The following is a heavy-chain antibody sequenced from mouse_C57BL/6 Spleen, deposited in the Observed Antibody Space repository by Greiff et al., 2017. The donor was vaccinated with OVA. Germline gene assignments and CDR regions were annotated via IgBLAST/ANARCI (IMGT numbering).Heavy chain of an antibody. CDR3: ARAYGSSPWYFDV. D-gene: IGHD1-1*01. CDR2: IDPSDSET. CDR1: GYTFTSYW. Sequence: VKLQQPGAELVRPGSSVKLSCKASGYTFTSYWMHWVKQRPIQGLEWIGNIDPSDSETHYNQKFKDKATLTVDKSSSTAYMQLSSLTSEDSAVYYCARAYGSSPWYFDVWGTGTTVTVSS. J-gene: IGHJ1*03. V-gene: IGHV1-52*01.